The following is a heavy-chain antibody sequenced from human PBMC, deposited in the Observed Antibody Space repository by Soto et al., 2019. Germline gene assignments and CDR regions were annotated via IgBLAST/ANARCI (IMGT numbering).Heavy chain of an antibody. J-gene: IGHJ3*02. D-gene: IGHD1-1*01. CDR3: ARALGIQRTAFDI. CDR1: GGYIGSGDYY. Sequence: QVQLQESGPGLVKSSQTLSLTCFVSGGYIGSGDYYWSWIRQPPGKGLEWTGCIHYSGSTHYSPSLKRRATISVDTSKNQFSLKLSSLTAADTAVYYCARALGIQRTAFDIWGQGTMVTVSS. CDR2: IHYSGST. V-gene: IGHV4-30-4*01.